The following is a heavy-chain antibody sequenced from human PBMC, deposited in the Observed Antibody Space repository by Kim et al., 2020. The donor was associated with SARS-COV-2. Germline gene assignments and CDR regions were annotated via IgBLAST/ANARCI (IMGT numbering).Heavy chain of an antibody. Sequence: SETLSLTCTVSGGSISSSSYYWGWIRQPPGKGLEWIGSIYYSGSTYYNPSLKCRVTISVDTSKNQFSLKLSSVTAADTAVYYCARDIPRAGTVGVGRHW. CDR1: GGSISSSSYY. J-gene: IGHJ1*01. CDR3: ARDIPRAGTVGVGRH. V-gene: IGHV4-39*07. CDR2: IYYSGST. D-gene: IGHD1-26*01.